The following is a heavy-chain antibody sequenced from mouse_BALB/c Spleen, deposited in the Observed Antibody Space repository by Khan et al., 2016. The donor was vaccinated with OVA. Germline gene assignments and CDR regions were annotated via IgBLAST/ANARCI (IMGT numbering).Heavy chain of an antibody. CDR2: IWGGGGT. J-gene: IGHJ4*01. CDR1: GFSLSRYN. V-gene: IGHV2-6-4*01. CDR3: ARDYYRYDGYYAMDY. Sequence: QVQLQQSGPGLVAPSHSLSITCTVSGFSLSRYNIHWVRQPPGKGLEWLGMIWGGGGTDYNSTLKSRLSIIKDNSKSQAFLKMNRLQTDDSAMYYCARDYYRYDGYYAMDYWGQGTSVTVSA. D-gene: IGHD2-14*01.